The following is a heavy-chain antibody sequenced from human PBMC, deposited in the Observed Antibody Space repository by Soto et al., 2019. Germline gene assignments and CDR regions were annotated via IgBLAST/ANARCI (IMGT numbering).Heavy chain of an antibody. J-gene: IGHJ6*02. Sequence: GASVKVSCKASGGTFSSSAISWVRQAPGQGLEWMGGIIPIFGTANYAQKFQGRVTITADESTSTAYMELSSLRSEDTAVYYCARQVVPAARLYYYYYGMDVWGQGTTVTV. CDR1: GGTFSSSA. D-gene: IGHD2-2*01. V-gene: IGHV1-69*13. CDR3: ARQVVPAARLYYYYYGMDV. CDR2: IIPIFGTA.